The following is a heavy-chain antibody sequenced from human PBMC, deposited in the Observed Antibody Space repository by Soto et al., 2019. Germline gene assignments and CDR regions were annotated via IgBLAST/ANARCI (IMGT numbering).Heavy chain of an antibody. V-gene: IGHV3-21*01. CDR2: ISSSSSYI. D-gene: IGHD3-3*02. CDR1: GFTFSSYS. J-gene: IGHJ4*02. Sequence: EVQLVESGGGLAKPGGSLRLSCAASGFTFSSYSMNWVRQAPGKGLEWVSSISSSSSYIYYADSVKGRFTISRDNAKNSLYLQMNSLRAEDTAVYYCARDIQHSLGCFGYWGQGTLVTVSS. CDR3: ARDIQHSLGCFGY.